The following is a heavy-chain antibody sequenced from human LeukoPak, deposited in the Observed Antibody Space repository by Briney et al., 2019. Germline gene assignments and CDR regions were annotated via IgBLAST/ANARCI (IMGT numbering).Heavy chain of an antibody. V-gene: IGHV4-59*01. CDR1: GGSFSSYY. CDR3: ARVVPPEYYYDSSGYYFDY. Sequence: SETLSLTCAVYGGSFSSYYWSWIRQPPGEGLEWIGYIYYSGSTNYNPSLKSRVTISVDTSKNQFSLKLSSVTAADTAVYYCARVVPPEYYYDSSGYYFDYWGQGTLVTVSS. CDR2: IYYSGST. D-gene: IGHD3-22*01. J-gene: IGHJ4*02.